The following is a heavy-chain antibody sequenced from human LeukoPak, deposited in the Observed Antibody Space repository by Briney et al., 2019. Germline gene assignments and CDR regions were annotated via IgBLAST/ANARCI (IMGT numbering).Heavy chain of an antibody. Sequence: QPGGSLRLSCAASGLTFSNYAMHWVRQAPGKGLEWVAVISYDGSNKYYTDSVKGRFTISRDNSKNTLYLQMNSLRAEDTAVYYCARVRAAMGAFDIWGQGTMVTVSS. CDR1: GLTFSNYA. CDR3: ARVRAAMGAFDI. J-gene: IGHJ3*02. CDR2: ISYDGSNK. V-gene: IGHV3-30-3*01. D-gene: IGHD2-2*01.